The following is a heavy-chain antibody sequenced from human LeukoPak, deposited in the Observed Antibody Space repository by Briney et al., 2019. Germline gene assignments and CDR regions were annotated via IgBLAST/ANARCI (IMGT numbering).Heavy chain of an antibody. Sequence: SVKVSCKASGFTFTSSAVQWVRQARGQRLEWIGWIVVGSGNTNNAQKFQERVTITRDMSTSTAYMELSSLRSEDTAVYYCAASPDYYDSSGYSYYFDYWGQGTLVTVSS. CDR3: AASPDYYDSSGYSYYFDY. CDR2: IVVGSGNT. V-gene: IGHV1-58*01. J-gene: IGHJ4*02. D-gene: IGHD3-22*01. CDR1: GFTFTSSA.